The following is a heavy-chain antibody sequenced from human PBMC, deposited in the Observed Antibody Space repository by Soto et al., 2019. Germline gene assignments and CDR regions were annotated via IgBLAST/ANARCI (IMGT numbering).Heavy chain of an antibody. Sequence: SVKVSCKASGGTFSSYAISWVRQAPGQGLEWMGGIIPIFGTANYAQKFQGRVTITADESTSTAYMELSSLRSEDTAVYYCRYYDSSGYSSSWYYFDYWGQGTLVTVSS. CDR3: RYYDSSGYSSSWYYFDY. J-gene: IGHJ4*02. D-gene: IGHD3-22*01. CDR1: GGTFSSYA. V-gene: IGHV1-69*13. CDR2: IIPIFGTA.